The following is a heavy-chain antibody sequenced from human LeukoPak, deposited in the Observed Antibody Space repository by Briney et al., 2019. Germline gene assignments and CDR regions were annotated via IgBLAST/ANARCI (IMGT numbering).Heavy chain of an antibody. D-gene: IGHD6-19*01. J-gene: IGHJ6*04. CDR1: GFTFSSYG. Sequence: GGSLRLSCAASGFTFSSYGMHWVRQAPGKGLEWVAVISYDGSNKYYADCVKGRFTISRDNSKITLYLKMNSLRAEDTAVYYCAKDPHSSGWYYYYGMDVWGKGTTVTVSS. CDR3: AKDPHSSGWYYYYGMDV. CDR2: ISYDGSNK. V-gene: IGHV3-30*18.